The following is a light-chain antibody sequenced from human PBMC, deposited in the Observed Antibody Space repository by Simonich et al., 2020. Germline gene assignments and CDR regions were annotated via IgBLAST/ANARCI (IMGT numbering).Light chain of an antibody. CDR3: SSYTSSSNVV. Sequence: QSALTQPASVSGSPGQSITISCTGPSSDVGGYNCVSWYQPHPGKAPKLMIYYVSKRPSGVSNRFSGSKAGNTASLTISGLQAEDEADYYCSSYTSSSNVVFGGGTKLTVL. J-gene: IGLJ2*01. V-gene: IGLV2-14*01. CDR2: YVS. CDR1: SSDVGGYNC.